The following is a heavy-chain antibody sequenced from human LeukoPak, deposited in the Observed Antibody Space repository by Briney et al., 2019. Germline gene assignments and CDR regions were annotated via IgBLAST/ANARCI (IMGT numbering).Heavy chain of an antibody. D-gene: IGHD5-18*01. Sequence: GESLKISCKGSGYSFTSYWIGWVRQMPGKGLERMGIIYPGDSDTRYSPSFQGQVTISADKSISTAYLQWSSLKASDTAMYYCARQTFTGYSYVYYFDYWGQGTLVTVSS. J-gene: IGHJ4*02. CDR3: ARQTFTGYSYVYYFDY. CDR1: GYSFTSYW. V-gene: IGHV5-51*01. CDR2: IYPGDSDT.